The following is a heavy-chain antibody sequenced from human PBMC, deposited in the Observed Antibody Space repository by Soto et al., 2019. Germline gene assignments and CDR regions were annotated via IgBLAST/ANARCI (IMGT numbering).Heavy chain of an antibody. J-gene: IGHJ4*02. D-gene: IGHD6-19*01. CDR3: LASSGWYGRAHYFDY. CDR1: GGSISSSSYY. V-gene: IGHV4-39*01. Sequence: SETLSLTCTVSGGSISSSSYYWGWIRQPPGKGLEWIGSIYYSGSTYYNPSLKSRVTISVDTSQNQFSLKLSSVTAADTAVYYCLASSGWYGRAHYFDYWGQGTLVTVSS. CDR2: IYYSGST.